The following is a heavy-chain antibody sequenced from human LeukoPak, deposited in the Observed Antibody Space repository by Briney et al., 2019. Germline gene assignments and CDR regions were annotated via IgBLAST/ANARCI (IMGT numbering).Heavy chain of an antibody. CDR2: ISWDGGST. CDR3: AKDGPRIAAAGTHYMDV. J-gene: IGHJ6*03. V-gene: IGHV3-43*01. CDR1: GFTFDDYT. Sequence: GGSLRLSCAASGFTFDDYTMHWVRQAPGKGLEWVSLISWDGGSTYYADSVKGRFTISRDNNKNSLYLQMNSLRAEDTALYYCAKDGPRIAAAGTHYMDVWGKGTTVTISS. D-gene: IGHD6-13*01.